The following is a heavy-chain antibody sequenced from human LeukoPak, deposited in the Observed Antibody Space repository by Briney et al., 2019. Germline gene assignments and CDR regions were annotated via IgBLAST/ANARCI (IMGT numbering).Heavy chain of an antibody. J-gene: IGHJ3*02. CDR2: INSDGGST. CDR1: GFTFTNFG. CDR3: ARSGQQLFAFDI. V-gene: IGHV3-74*01. Sequence: PGGSLRLSCAASGFTFTNFGMNWVRQAPGKGLVWVSRINSDGGSTGYADSVKGRFTISRDNAKNTLYLRMNSLRAEDTAVYYCARSGQQLFAFDIWGERTLVTVSS. D-gene: IGHD6-13*01.